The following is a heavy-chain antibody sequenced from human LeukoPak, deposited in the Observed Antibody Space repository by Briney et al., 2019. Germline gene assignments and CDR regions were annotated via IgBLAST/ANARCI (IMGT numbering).Heavy chain of an antibody. V-gene: IGHV3-21*01. J-gene: IGHJ4*02. D-gene: IGHD3-10*01. CDR1: GFTFSSYS. CDR2: ISSSSYI. Sequence: RGSLTPACAASGFTFSSYSMTWVRQAPGQGLEWVSSISSSSYIYYADSVKGRFTISRDNAKNSLYLQMNSLRAEDTAVYYCARDGGSGSYYFEYWVQGTLVTVSS. CDR3: ARDGGSGSYYFEY.